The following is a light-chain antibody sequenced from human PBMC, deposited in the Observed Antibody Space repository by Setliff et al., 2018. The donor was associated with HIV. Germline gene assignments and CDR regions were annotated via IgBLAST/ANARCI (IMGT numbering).Light chain of an antibody. CDR1: SSDVGGFDY. J-gene: IGLJ1*01. CDR2: DVT. V-gene: IGLV2-14*03. CDR3: TSYTRNTTYV. Sequence: QSALAQPASVSGSPGQSITISCTGTSSDVGGFDYVSWYQQHPGKAPKLMIYDVTNRPSGVSNRFSASKSGNTASLTISGLLAEDEADYYCTSYTRNTTYVFGTGTKVTVL.